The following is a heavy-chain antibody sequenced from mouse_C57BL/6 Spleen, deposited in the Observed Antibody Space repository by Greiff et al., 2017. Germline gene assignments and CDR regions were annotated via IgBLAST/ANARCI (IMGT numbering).Heavy chain of an antibody. CDR3: ARENAMDY. V-gene: IGHV1-80*01. Sequence: VKLVESGAELVKPGASVKISCKASGYAFSSYWMNWVKQRPGKGLEWIGQIYPGDGDTNYNGKFKGKATLTADKSSSTAYMQLSSLTSEDSAVYFCARENAMDYWGQGTSVTVSS. CDR2: IYPGDGDT. CDR1: GYAFSSYW. J-gene: IGHJ4*01.